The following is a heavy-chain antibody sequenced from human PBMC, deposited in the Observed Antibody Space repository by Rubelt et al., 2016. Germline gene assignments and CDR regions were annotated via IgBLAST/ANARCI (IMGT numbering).Heavy chain of an antibody. V-gene: IGHV4-34*01. Sequence: QVQLQQWGAGLLKPSETLSLTCAVYGGSFSGYYWSWIRQPPGKGLEWIGEINHSGSTNYNPSLKSRVTISVDTSKNQFALKLSSVTAADTAVYYCARGPATAYGNLDYWGQGTLVTVSS. J-gene: IGHJ4*02. D-gene: IGHD6-13*01. CDR3: ARGPATAYGNLDY. CDR2: INHSGST. CDR1: GGSFSGYY.